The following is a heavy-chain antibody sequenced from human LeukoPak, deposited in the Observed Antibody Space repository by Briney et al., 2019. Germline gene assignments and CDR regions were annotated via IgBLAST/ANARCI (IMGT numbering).Heavy chain of an antibody. V-gene: IGHV3-74*01. J-gene: IGHJ4*02. CDR1: GFTFNSYW. D-gene: IGHD3-22*01. CDR3: ARDFKRANFESSSYVPDY. CDR2: VSADGSRS. Sequence: GGSLRLSCAASGFTFNSYWMHWVRQAPGKGLVWVSRVSADGSRSSYADSVKGRFTISRDNAKSTLYLQMNSLGAEDTAVYYCARDFKRANFESSSYVPDYWGQGTPVTVSS.